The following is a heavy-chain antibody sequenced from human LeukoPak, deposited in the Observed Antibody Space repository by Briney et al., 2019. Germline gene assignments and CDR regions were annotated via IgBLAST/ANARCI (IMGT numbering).Heavy chain of an antibody. V-gene: IGHV3-30*02. Sequence: GGSLRLSCAASGFTFSSYGMHWVRQAPGKGLEWVAFIRYNGSNKHYADSVRGRFTISRDDSKKTLYMQMNSLRAEDTAVYYCARGRGESSSWYEDYWGQGTLVTVSS. D-gene: IGHD6-13*01. CDR1: GFTFSSYG. CDR2: IRYNGSNK. CDR3: ARGRGESSSWYEDY. J-gene: IGHJ4*02.